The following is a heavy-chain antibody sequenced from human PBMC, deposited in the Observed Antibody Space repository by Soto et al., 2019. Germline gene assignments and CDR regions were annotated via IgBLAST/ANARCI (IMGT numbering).Heavy chain of an antibody. J-gene: IGHJ6*02. CDR1: GFTFSSYA. CDR3: ARDRVPAAHQLVLWYYYSLDV. V-gene: IGHV3-23*01. CDR2: INRNGFST. Sequence: VGSLRLSCAATGFTFSSYAMSWVRQTPGKGLEWVSLINRNGFSTYYADSVKGRFTVSRDNSKNTVYLQMNGLRAEDTGTYYCARDRVPAAHQLVLWYYYSLDVWGQGTTVTVSS. D-gene: IGHD6-13*01.